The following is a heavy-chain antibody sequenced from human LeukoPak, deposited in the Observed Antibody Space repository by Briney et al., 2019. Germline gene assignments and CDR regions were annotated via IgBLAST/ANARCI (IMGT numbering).Heavy chain of an antibody. J-gene: IGHJ4*02. CDR3: ARSTYYDFWRIDY. Sequence: SETLSLTCAVYGGSFSGYYWSWIRQPRGKWLEWLGEINHSGSTNYNPSLKSRVTISVDTSKNQFSLKLSSVTAADTAVYYCARSTYYDFWRIDYWGQGTLVTVSS. D-gene: IGHD3-3*01. V-gene: IGHV4-34*01. CDR2: INHSGST. CDR1: GGSFSGYY.